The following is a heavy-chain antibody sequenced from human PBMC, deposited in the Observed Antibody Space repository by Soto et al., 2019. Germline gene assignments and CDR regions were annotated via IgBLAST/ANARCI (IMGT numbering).Heavy chain of an antibody. CDR2: IYYSGST. D-gene: IGHD6-13*01. CDR1: GGSISSYY. J-gene: IGHJ6*02. Sequence: SETLSLTCTVSGGSISSYYWSWIRQPPGKGLEWIGYIYYSGSTNYNPSLKSRVTISVDTSKNQFSLKLSSVTAADTAVYYCARGKCSSPWEYYYYGMDGWGQGTTVTVSS. V-gene: IGHV4-59*01. CDR3: ARGKCSSPWEYYYYGMDG.